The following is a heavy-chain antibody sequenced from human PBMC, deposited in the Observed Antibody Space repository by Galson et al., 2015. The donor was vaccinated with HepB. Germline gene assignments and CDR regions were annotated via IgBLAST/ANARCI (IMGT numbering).Heavy chain of an antibody. D-gene: IGHD6-19*01. CDR2: TSYDGSQK. CDR1: GFTFSSYS. V-gene: IGHV3-30-3*01. Sequence: SLRLSCAASGFTFSSYSMQWVRQAPDKRLEWLAVTSYDGSQKYYADSVKGRFTISRDNSKGTLYLQVNGLRTEDTAVYYCARDGGGAVPGTFDYWGQGTLVTVSS. CDR3: ARDGGGAVPGTFDY. J-gene: IGHJ4*02.